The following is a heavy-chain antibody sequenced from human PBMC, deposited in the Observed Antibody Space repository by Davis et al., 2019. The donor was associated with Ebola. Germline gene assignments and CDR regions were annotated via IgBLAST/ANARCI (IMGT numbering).Heavy chain of an antibody. V-gene: IGHV1-18*01. Sequence: ASVKVSCKASGYTFTSYGISWVRQAPGQGLEWMGWISAYNGNTNYAQKLQGRVTMTTDTSTSTAYMELRSLRSDDTAVYYCARDGRTGTTSPYYCGMDVWGQGTTVTVSS. CDR1: GYTFTSYG. CDR2: ISAYNGNT. J-gene: IGHJ6*02. D-gene: IGHD1-1*01. CDR3: ARDGRTGTTSPYYCGMDV.